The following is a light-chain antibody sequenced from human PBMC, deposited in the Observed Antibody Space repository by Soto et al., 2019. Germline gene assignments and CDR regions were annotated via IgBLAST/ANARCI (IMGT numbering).Light chain of an antibody. CDR2: EGS. Sequence: QSVLTQPASVSGSPGQSITISCTGTSSDVGSYNLVSWYQQHPGKAPKLMIYEGSQRPSGVSDRFYGSKSGNTASLTISGLQAEDEADDYCCSYAGSSASVVFGGGTKVTVL. V-gene: IGLV2-23*01. CDR3: CSYAGSSASVV. J-gene: IGLJ2*01. CDR1: SSDVGSYNL.